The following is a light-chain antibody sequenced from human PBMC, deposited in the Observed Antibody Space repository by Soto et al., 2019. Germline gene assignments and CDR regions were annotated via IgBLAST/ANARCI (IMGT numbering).Light chain of an antibody. Sequence: EIVLTQSPGTLSLSPGERATLSFRSSQSVSSSYLAWYQQKPGQAPRLLIYGASSRATGIPDRFSGSGSGTDFTLTISRLEPEDFAVYYCQQYGSSHRTFGQGTKVDIK. J-gene: IGKJ1*01. CDR3: QQYGSSHRT. CDR2: GAS. V-gene: IGKV3-20*01. CDR1: QSVSSSY.